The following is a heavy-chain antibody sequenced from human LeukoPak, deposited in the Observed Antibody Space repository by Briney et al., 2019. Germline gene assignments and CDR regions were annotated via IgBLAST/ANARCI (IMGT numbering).Heavy chain of an antibody. CDR2: IYYSGST. J-gene: IGHJ4*02. CDR3: ARGLLRYSSGIDY. D-gene: IGHD6-19*01. CDR1: GGSISSYY. V-gene: IGHV4-59*01. Sequence: SETLSLTCTVSGGSISSYYWSWIRQPPGKGLEWIGYIYYSGSTNYNPSLKSRVTTSVDTSKNQFSLKLSSVTAADTAVYYCARGLLRYSSGIDYWGQGTLVTVSS.